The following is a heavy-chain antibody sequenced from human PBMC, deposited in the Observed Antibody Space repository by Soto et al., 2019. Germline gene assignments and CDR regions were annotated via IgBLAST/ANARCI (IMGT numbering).Heavy chain of an antibody. Sequence: QVQLVQSGAEVKKPGSSVKVSCKASGGTFSSYAISWVRQAPGQGLEWMGGIIPIFGTANYAQKFQGRVTITADESTSXAXMELSSLSAEDTAVYYCAREGIEVVGGYYSYYGMDVWGQGTTVTVSS. J-gene: IGHJ6*02. V-gene: IGHV1-69*12. CDR1: GGTFSSYA. CDR2: IIPIFGTA. CDR3: AREGIEVVGGYYSYYGMDV. D-gene: IGHD3-22*01.